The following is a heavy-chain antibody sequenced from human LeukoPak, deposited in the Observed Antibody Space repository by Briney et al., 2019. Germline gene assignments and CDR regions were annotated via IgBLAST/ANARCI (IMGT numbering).Heavy chain of an antibody. Sequence: GGSLRLSCAASGFTFNSYAMSWVRQASGKGLEWVSAISGSGGSTYYADSVKGRFTISRDNSKNTLCLQMNSLRAEDTAVYYCAGYYDSSGPTEGFDYWGQGTLVTVSS. CDR2: ISGSGGST. V-gene: IGHV3-23*01. J-gene: IGHJ4*02. CDR3: AGYYDSSGPTEGFDY. D-gene: IGHD3-22*01. CDR1: GFTFNSYA.